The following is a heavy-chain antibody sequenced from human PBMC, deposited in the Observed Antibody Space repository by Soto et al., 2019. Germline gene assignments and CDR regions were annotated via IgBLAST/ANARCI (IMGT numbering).Heavy chain of an antibody. CDR1: GGSISSGGYY. Sequence: SETLSLTCTVSGGSISSGGYYWSWIRQHPGKGLEWIGYIYYSGSTYYNPSLKSRVTISVDTSKNQLSLKLSSVTAADTAVFFCARGEKQYCGGDCYSFAFDIWGQGTMVTVSS. CDR2: IYYSGST. V-gene: IGHV4-31*03. J-gene: IGHJ3*02. CDR3: ARGEKQYCGGDCYSFAFDI. D-gene: IGHD2-21*02.